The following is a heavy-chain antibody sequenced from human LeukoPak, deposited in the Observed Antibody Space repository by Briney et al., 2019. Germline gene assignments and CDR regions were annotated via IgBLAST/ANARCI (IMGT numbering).Heavy chain of an antibody. J-gene: IGHJ3*02. CDR1: GFTFRSYA. CDR3: AKDRYNWNLPDTFDI. V-gene: IGHV3-23*01. D-gene: IGHD1-20*01. CDR2: ISGSGSST. Sequence: PGGSLRLSCAASGFTFRSYAMSWVRQAPGKGLEWVSTISGSGSSTYYADSVKGRVTISRDNSKNTLYLQMNSLRAEDTAVYYCAKDRYNWNLPDTFDIWGQGTVVTVSS.